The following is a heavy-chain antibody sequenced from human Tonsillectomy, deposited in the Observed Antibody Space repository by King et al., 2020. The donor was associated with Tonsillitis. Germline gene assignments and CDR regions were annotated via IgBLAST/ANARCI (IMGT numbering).Heavy chain of an antibody. J-gene: IGHJ2*01. CDR3: ARNSPHLPGSGKGYFDL. D-gene: IGHD3-10*01. V-gene: IGHV4-39*07. Sequence: LQLQESGPGLVKPSETLSLTCSVSGGSISRSTYFWAWIRKPPGKGLEWLGNIDYRGKTDYNPSLKGRVTTSLDTSKKQFSLKLTSVTAADSAVYYCARNSPHLPGSGKGYFDLWGRGALVTVSS. CDR1: GGSISRSTYF. CDR2: IDYRGKT.